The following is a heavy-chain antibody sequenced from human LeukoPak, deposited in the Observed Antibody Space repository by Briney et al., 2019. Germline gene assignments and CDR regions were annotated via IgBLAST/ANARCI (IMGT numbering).Heavy chain of an antibody. D-gene: IGHD1-26*01. CDR3: ARDSGSGSNDY. Sequence: AASVTVSCKASGYTFTSYGISWVRQAPGQGLEWMGWISAYNGNTNYAQKLQGRVTMTTDTSTSTAYMELSSLRSEDAAVYYCARDSGSGSNDYWGQGTLVTVSS. J-gene: IGHJ4*02. V-gene: IGHV1-18*01. CDR1: GYTFTSYG. CDR2: ISAYNGNT.